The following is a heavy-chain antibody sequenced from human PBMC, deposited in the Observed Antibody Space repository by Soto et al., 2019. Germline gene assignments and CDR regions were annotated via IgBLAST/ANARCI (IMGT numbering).Heavy chain of an antibody. Sequence: GSPRLSCAASGCPVSSNYMSWVRQAPWKWLEWVSVLYSGGSTYYADSVKGRFTISRENSKNTLYLQMNSLRAEDTAVYYCARVGITMIVAYWGQGTLVTVSS. CDR1: GCPVSSNY. V-gene: IGHV3-53*01. CDR3: ARVGITMIVAY. D-gene: IGHD3-22*01. CDR2: LYSGGST. J-gene: IGHJ4*02.